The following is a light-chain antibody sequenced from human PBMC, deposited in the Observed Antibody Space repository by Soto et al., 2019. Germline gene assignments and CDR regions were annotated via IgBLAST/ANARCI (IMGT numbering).Light chain of an antibody. CDR3: QQYDSSPRT. CDR2: RTS. Sequence: EIVLTQSPGTLSLSPGERATLSCRASQSVSSSYLARYQQKPGQAPRLLIYRTSNRATGIQDRFSGSGSGTDVTLTISRLEPEDFAVYWCQQYDSSPRTVGQGTKVEI. J-gene: IGKJ1*01. CDR1: QSVSSSY. V-gene: IGKV3-20*01.